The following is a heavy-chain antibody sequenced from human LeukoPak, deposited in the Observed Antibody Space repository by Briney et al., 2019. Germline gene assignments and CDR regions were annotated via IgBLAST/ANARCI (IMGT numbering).Heavy chain of an antibody. Sequence: SQTLSLTCNVSAFTVSSCRYYWTWIPQHPGKDLEAMGYNYYSGSAKYNPSLKSRLTISIDTSKNQFSLQLSSVTAADTATYYCATPYCSSISCLDVFNMWGQGTRVTVSS. CDR3: ATPYCSSISCLDVFNM. CDR1: AFTVSSCRYY. CDR2: NYYSGSA. V-gene: IGHV4-31*03. D-gene: IGHD2-2*01. J-gene: IGHJ3*02.